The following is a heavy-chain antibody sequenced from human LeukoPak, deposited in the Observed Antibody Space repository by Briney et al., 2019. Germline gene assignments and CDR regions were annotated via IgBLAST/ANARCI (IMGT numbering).Heavy chain of an antibody. CDR3: AREGSSSWYRYYYYGMDV. V-gene: IGHV1-2*04. CDR1: GYTFTSYD. J-gene: IGHJ6*02. D-gene: IGHD6-13*01. CDR2: INPNSGGT. Sequence: ASVKVSCKASGYTFTSYDINWVRQATGQGLEWMGWINPNSGGTNYAQKFQGWVTMTRDTSISTAYMELSRLRSDDTAVYYCAREGSSSWYRYYYYGMDVWGQGTTVTVSS.